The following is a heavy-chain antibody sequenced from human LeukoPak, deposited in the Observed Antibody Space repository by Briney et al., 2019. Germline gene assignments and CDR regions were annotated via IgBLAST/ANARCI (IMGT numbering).Heavy chain of an antibody. D-gene: IGHD3-22*01. V-gene: IGHV3-53*01. J-gene: IGHJ4*02. Sequence: PGGSLRLSRAASGFTVSSNYMSWVRQAPGKGLEWVSVIYSGGSTYYADSVKGRFTISRDNSKNTLYLQMNSLRAEDTAVYYCATRSYYYDSSGYCYWGQGTLVTVSS. CDR3: ATRSYYYDSSGYCY. CDR2: IYSGGST. CDR1: GFTVSSNY.